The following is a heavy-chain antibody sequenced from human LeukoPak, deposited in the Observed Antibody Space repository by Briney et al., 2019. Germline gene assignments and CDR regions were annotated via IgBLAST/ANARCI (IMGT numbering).Heavy chain of an antibody. CDR1: GYTFTSYG. CDR2: ISAYNGNT. CDR3: ARDTTTRVRYFDWFYYYGMDV. J-gene: IGHJ6*02. V-gene: IGHV1-18*01. D-gene: IGHD3-9*01. Sequence: VASVKVSCKASGYTFTSYGISWVQQAPGQGLEWMGWISAYNGNTNYAQKLQGRVTMTTDTSTSTAYMELRSLRSDDTAVYYCARDTTTRVRYFDWFYYYGMDVWGQGTTVTVSS.